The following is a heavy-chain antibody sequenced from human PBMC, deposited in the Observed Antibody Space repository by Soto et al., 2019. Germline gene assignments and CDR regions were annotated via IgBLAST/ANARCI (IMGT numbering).Heavy chain of an antibody. V-gene: IGHV4-39*01. J-gene: IGHJ6*02. CDR1: GGSISSSSYY. CDR3: AGRYSSSLERYYYYYGMDV. CDR2: IYYSGST. Sequence: QLQLQESGPGLVKPSETLSLTCTVSGGSISSSSYYWGWIRQPPGKGLEWIGSIYYSGSTYYNPSPQERVTISRDQSKNPFSPKPGSVAAADTAVDYWAGRYSSSLERYYYYYGMDVWGQGTTVTVSS. D-gene: IGHD6-13*01.